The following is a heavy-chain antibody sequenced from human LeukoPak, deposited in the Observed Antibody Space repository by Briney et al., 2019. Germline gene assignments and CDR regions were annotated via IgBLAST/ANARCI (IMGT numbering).Heavy chain of an antibody. J-gene: IGHJ4*02. CDR1: GFTFSNAW. V-gene: IGHV3-15*01. CDR3: TTLGGIAARTFDY. D-gene: IGHD6-6*01. CDR2: IKSKTDGGTT. Sequence: PGGSLRLSCAASGFTFSNAWMSWVRQAPGKGLEWVGRIKSKTDGGTTDYAVPVKGRFTISRDDSKNTLYLQMNSLKTEDTAVYYCTTLGGIAARTFDYGGQGTLVTVSS.